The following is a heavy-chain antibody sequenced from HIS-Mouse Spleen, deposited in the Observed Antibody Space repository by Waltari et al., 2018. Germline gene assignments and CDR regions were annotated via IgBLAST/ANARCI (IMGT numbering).Heavy chain of an antibody. J-gene: IGHJ2*01. D-gene: IGHD6-13*01. CDR2: IYYSGST. V-gene: IGHV4-39*07. Sequence: QLQLQESRPVLVKPSETPSLTCTVSGGPIRSSICYRCWIRQPPGKGLEWVGSIYYSGSTYYNPSLKSRVTISVDTAKNQFSLKLSSVTAADTAVYYCAREIPYSSSWYDWYFDLWGRGTLVTVSS. CDR3: AREIPYSSSWYDWYFDL. CDR1: GGPIRSSICY.